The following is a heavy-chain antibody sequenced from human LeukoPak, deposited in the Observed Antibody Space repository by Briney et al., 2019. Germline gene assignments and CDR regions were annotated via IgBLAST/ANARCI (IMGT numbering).Heavy chain of an antibody. V-gene: IGHV3-53*01. CDR1: GFTVSSNY. CDR3: ATESPSCGGDCFGY. CDR2: IYSGGTT. J-gene: IGHJ4*02. D-gene: IGHD2-21*01. Sequence: GGSLRLSCAASGFTVSSNYMSRVRQAPGKGLEWVSVIYSGGTTYYADSMKGRFTISRDNSKNTLYLQMNSLRAADTAVYYCATESPSCGGDCFGYWGQGTLVTVSS.